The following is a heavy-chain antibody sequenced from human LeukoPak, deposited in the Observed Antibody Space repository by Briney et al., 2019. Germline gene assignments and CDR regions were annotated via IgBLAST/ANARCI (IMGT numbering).Heavy chain of an antibody. J-gene: IGHJ5*02. Sequence: GGSLRLSCAASGFTFSTYWMTWVRQAPGEGLEWVANISPDGGVQSYVDSVKGRFSISRDNAKNSLYLQMHSLRAEDTAVYYCAGNLVAAAPGDAWGQGTLVTVSS. CDR2: ISPDGGVQ. V-gene: IGHV3-7*01. CDR1: GFTFSTYW. CDR3: AGNLVAAAPGDA. D-gene: IGHD2-2*01.